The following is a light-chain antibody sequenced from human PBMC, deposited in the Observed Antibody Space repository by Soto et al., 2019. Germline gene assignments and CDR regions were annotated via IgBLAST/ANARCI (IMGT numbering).Light chain of an antibody. Sequence: DIQMTQSPSTLSASIGDRVTITCRASQTISNWLAWYQQKPGKAPNLLIYHASNLETGVPSRFSGSAFGTEFTLTISSLQPDDFATYYCHHYNSYPWTFGQGTKV. J-gene: IGKJ1*01. CDR1: QTISNW. V-gene: IGKV1-5*01. CDR3: HHYNSYPWT. CDR2: HAS.